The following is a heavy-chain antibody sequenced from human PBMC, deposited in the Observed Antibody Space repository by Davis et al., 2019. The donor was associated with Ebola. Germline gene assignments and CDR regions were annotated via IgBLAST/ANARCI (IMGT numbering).Heavy chain of an antibody. CDR3: ARGRYSCTWTDY. D-gene: IGHD6-13*01. CDR1: GFTFSSYG. Sequence: GESLKISCAASGFTFSSYGMHWVRQAPGKGLEWVAFIRYDGSNKYYADSVKGRFTISRDNAKNSLYLQMDSLRAGDTAVYYCARGRYSCTWTDYWGQGTLVTVSS. J-gene: IGHJ4*02. V-gene: IGHV3-30*02. CDR2: IRYDGSNK.